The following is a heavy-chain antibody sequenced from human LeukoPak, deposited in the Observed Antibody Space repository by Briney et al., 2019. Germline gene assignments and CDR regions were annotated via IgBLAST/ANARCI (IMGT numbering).Heavy chain of an antibody. CDR1: GGSISSYY. CDR2: IYYSGST. V-gene: IGHV4-59*08. CDR3: ARLKVAQYYYDSSGYRGYFDY. J-gene: IGHJ4*02. D-gene: IGHD3-22*01. Sequence: PSETLSLTCTVSGGSISSYYWSWIRQPPGKGLEWIGYIYYSGSTNYNPSLKSRVTISVDTPKNQFSLKLSSVTAADTAVYYCARLKVAQYYYDSSGYRGYFDYWGQGTLVTVSS.